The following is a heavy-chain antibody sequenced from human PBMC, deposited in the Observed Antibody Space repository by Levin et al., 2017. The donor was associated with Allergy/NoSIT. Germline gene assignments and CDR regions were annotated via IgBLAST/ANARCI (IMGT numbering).Heavy chain of an antibody. J-gene: IGHJ4*02. V-gene: IGHV3-72*01. D-gene: IGHD3-10*01. CDR2: TRNKAYSYTT. Sequence: GGSLRLSCAASGFTFSDHYMDWVRQAPGKGLEWVGRTRNKAYSYTTEYAASVKGRFTVSRDDSKNSLYLQMNSLKTEDTAVYYCARCGSRSNIPDYWGQGTLVTVSS. CDR3: ARCGSRSNIPDY. CDR1: GFTFSDHY.